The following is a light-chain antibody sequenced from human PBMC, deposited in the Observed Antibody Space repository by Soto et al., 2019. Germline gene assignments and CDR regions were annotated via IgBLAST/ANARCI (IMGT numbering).Light chain of an antibody. J-gene: IGKJ2*01. Sequence: EIVMTQSPATLSVSPGERATLSCRASQRVSRNLAWYQQKPGQAPRLLIYGASTRATGIPARFSGSGSETEFTLTISGLQSEDFAVYYCQQYNNCPPYTFGQGTKLEIK. CDR1: QRVSRN. CDR3: QQYNNCPPYT. V-gene: IGKV3-15*01. CDR2: GAS.